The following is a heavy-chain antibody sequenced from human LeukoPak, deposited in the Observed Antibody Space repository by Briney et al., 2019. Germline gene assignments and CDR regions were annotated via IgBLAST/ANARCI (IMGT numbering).Heavy chain of an antibody. CDR2: IYYSGST. D-gene: IGHD2-2*02. CDR1: GGSISSSSYY. J-gene: IGHJ3*02. CDR3: ARGYCSSTSCYTGAFDI. V-gene: IGHV4-39*07. Sequence: ASETLSLTCTVSGGSISSSSYYWGWIRQPPGKGLEWIGSIYYSGSTYYNPSLKSRVTISVDTSKNQFSLKLSSVTAADTAVYYCARGYCSSTSCYTGAFDIWGQGTMVTVSS.